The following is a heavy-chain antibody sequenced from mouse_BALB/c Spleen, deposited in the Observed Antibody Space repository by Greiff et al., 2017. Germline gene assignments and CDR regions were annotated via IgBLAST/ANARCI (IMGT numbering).Heavy chain of an antibody. D-gene: IGHD3-1*01. V-gene: IGHV14-4*02. CDR1: GFNIKDYY. J-gene: IGHJ4*01. CDR2: IDPENGDT. CDR3: NAGQLGLEYYAMDY. Sequence: EVQLQQSGAELVRSGASVKLSCTASGFNIKDYYMHWVKQRPEQGLEWIGWIDPENGDTEYAPKFQGKATMTADTSSNTAYLQLSSLTSEDTAVYYCNAGQLGLEYYAMDYWGQGTSVTVSS.